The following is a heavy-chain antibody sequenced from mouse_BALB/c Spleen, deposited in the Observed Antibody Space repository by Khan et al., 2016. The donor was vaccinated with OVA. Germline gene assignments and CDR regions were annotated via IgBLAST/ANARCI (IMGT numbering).Heavy chain of an antibody. CDR3: ARRGLNGIFVY. D-gene: IGHD1-3*01. CDR1: GYSFITYW. Sequence: VQLKQSGAELAKPGASLKMSCTASGYSFITYWIHWVKQRPGQGLEWIGYIDPSTGYAEYNQKFTDKATLTADKSSSTAYMQLTILTSEDSAVYYCARRGLNGIFVYWGQGTLVTVSA. J-gene: IGHJ3*01. V-gene: IGHV1-7*01. CDR2: IDPSTGYA.